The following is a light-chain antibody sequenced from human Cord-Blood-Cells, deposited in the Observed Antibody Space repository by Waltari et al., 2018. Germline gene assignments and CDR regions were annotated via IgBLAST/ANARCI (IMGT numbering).Light chain of an antibody. CDR3: QQRSNWPLT. CDR2: DAS. J-gene: IGKJ4*01. CDR1: LSVSSY. V-gene: IGKV3-11*01. Sequence: EIMLTQYPATLSLSPGVRATLSCRASLSVSSYLAWYQQKPGQAPRLLIYDASNRATGIPARFSGSGSGTDFTLTISSLEPEDFAVYYCQQRSNWPLTFGGGTKVEIK.